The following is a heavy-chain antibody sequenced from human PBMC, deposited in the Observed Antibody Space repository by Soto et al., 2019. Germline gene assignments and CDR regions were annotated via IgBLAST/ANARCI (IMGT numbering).Heavy chain of an antibody. D-gene: IGHD6-25*01. CDR3: ARRTKRDAFDI. CDR2: ISSSGSTI. J-gene: IGHJ3*02. V-gene: IGHV3-48*03. Sequence: EVQMFESGGGLAQPGGSLRLSCAASGFICSSYDMSWVRQAPEKGLEWVSYISSSGSTIYYADSVKGRFTISRDNAKNSLYLQMNSLRAEDTAVYYCARRTKRDAFDIWGQGTMVTVSS. CDR1: GFICSSYD.